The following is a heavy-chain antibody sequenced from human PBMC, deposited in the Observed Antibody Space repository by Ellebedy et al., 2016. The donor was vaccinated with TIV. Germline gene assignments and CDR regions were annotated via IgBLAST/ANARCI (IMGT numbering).Heavy chain of an antibody. CDR1: GFTFSIFA. V-gene: IGHV3-23*01. CDR2: ISSTSGHI. Sequence: GESLKISCAASGFTFSIFAMSWVRQRPGKGLEWISAISSTSGHIYYADSVEGRFTISRDNSKNTLYLQMKSLRAEDTAVYYCARRGVRGDYGAPGDFWGQGILVTVAS. J-gene: IGHJ4*02. CDR3: ARRGVRGDYGAPGDF. D-gene: IGHD3-16*01.